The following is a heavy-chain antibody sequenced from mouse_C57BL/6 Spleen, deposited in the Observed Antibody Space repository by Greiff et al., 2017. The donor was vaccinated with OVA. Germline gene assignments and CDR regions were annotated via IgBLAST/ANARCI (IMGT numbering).Heavy chain of an antibody. V-gene: IGHV5-17*01. CDR2: ISSGSSTI. Sequence: DVMLVESGGGLVKPGGSLKLSCAASGFTFSDYGMHWVRQAPEKGLEWVAYISSGSSTIYYADTVKGRFTISRDNAKNTLFLQMTSLRSEDTAMYYCARANWDSYYFDYWGQGTTLTVSS. CDR3: ARANWDSYYFDY. CDR1: GFTFSDYG. J-gene: IGHJ2*01. D-gene: IGHD4-1*01.